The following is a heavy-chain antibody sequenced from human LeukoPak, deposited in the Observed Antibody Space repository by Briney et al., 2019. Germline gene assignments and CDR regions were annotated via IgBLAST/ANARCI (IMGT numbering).Heavy chain of an antibody. D-gene: IGHD1-26*01. J-gene: IGHJ6*03. V-gene: IGHV3-21*01. CDR2: ITSTGSYT. CDR1: GFTFSSYA. Sequence: PGGSLRLSCAASGFTFSSYAMSWVRQAPGKGLEWVSSITSTGSYTFYADSVKGRFTISRDNAKNSLYLQMNSLRAEDTAIYYCARDPYSGSYGDSYYYYMDVWGKGTTVTISS. CDR3: ARDPYSGSYGDSYYYYMDV.